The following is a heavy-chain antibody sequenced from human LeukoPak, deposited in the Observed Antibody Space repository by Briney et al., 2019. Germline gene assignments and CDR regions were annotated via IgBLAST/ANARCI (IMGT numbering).Heavy chain of an antibody. J-gene: IGHJ5*02. Sequence: QSGGSLRLSCAASGFTFSGSAIHWVRQSSGKGLEWVGQIDKKDKGYATATPYAASVKGRFTISRDDSINTAYLQMKSLKTEDTALYYCTRDSGTYNWFDPWGQGTLVTVSS. CDR3: TRDSGTYNWFDP. CDR2: IDKKDKGYAT. D-gene: IGHD2-15*01. CDR1: GFTFSGSA. V-gene: IGHV3-73*01.